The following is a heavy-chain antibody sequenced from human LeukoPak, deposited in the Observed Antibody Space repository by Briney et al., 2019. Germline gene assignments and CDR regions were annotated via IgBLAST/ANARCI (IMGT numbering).Heavy chain of an antibody. V-gene: IGHV3-30*03. D-gene: IGHD3-22*01. J-gene: IGHJ4*02. CDR1: GFTFSSYG. CDR3: ARDGEDDSSGHYKPFDY. CDR2: ISYDGSNK. Sequence: GGSLRLSCAASGFTFSSYGMHWVRQAPGKGLEWVAVISYDGSNKYYADSVKGRFAISRDNSKNTLYLLMNSLRAEDTAVYYCARDGEDDSSGHYKPFDYWGQGTLVTVSS.